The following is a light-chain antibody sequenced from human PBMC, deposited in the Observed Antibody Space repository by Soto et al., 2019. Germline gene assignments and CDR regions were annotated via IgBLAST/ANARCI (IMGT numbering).Light chain of an antibody. CDR1: SGSIASNY. V-gene: IGLV6-57*02. CDR3: QSFDGSTVV. Sequence: NFMLTQPHSVSESPGKTVIISCTGSSGSIASNYVQWYQQRPGSAPTTVIYEDNQRPSGVPDRFSGSIDSSSNSASLTISGLKNEDETDYYCQSFDGSTVVFGGGTKVTVL. J-gene: IGLJ2*01. CDR2: EDN.